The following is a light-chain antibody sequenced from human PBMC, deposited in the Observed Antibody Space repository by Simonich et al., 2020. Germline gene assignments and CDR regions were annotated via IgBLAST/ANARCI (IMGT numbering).Light chain of an antibody. J-gene: IGLJ2*01. CDR2: DVS. V-gene: IGLV2-14*01. CDR1: SSDVGGYNY. CDR3: SSYTSSSTLV. Sequence: QSALTQPASVSGSPGQSITISCTGTSSDVGGYNYVSWYQQHPGKAPKLMIYDVSKRPPGVSNRVSGYKSGNTASLTISGLQAEDEADYYCSSYTSSSTLVFGGGTKLTVL.